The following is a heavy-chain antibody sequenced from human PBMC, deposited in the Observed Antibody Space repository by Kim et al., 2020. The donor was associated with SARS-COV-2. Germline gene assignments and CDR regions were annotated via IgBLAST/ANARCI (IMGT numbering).Heavy chain of an antibody. Sequence: STNYHPSLKSRVTISVDTSKNQFSLKLSSVTAADTAVYYCARADPRPFDYWGQGTLVTVSS. CDR2: ST. CDR3: ARADPRPFDY. V-gene: IGHV4-34*01. J-gene: IGHJ4*02.